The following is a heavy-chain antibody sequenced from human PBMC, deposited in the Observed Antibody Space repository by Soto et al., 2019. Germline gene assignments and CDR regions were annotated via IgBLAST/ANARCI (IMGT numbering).Heavy chain of an antibody. D-gene: IGHD3-16*01. CDR1: GGFLSESY. CDR2: INHVGGT. V-gene: IGHV4-34*01. CDR3: VRIRYQLPSSVLWLDP. Sequence: SETLSLTCAVYGGFLSESYWTWIRQPPGKGLEWIGEINHVGGTNYNPSLKSRVTMSVDTSQNQFSLRLISVTAADTAMYFCVRIRYQLPSSVLWLDPWGHGTPVTV. J-gene: IGHJ5*02.